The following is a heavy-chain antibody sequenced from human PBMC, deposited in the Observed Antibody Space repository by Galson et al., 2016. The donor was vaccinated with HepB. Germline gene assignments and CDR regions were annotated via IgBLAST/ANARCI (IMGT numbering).Heavy chain of an antibody. J-gene: IGHJ4*02. V-gene: IGHV3-9*01. CDR3: AKLGTQYSYGHYTFDY. D-gene: IGHD5-18*01. Sequence: SLRLSCAASGFTFDDYSMHWVRLAPGKGLEWVSTISWDSGSIGYADSVKGRFTISRDNANNSLYLQMHRLRTEDTAFYYCAKLGTQYSYGHYTFDYWGQGTLVTVSS. CDR2: ISWDSGSI. CDR1: GFTFDDYS.